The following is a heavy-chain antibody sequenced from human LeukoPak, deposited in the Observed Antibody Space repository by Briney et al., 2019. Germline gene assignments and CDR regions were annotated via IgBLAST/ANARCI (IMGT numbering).Heavy chain of an antibody. Sequence: SETLSLTCAVYGGSFSGYYWSWIRQPPGTGLEWIGEINHSGSTNYNPSLKSRVTISVDTSKNQFSLKLSSVTAADTAVYYCARGLGRWLQIRAWYFDLWGRGTLVTVSS. CDR3: ARGLGRWLQIRAWYFDL. CDR1: GGSFSGYY. J-gene: IGHJ2*01. CDR2: INHSGST. D-gene: IGHD5-24*01. V-gene: IGHV4-34*01.